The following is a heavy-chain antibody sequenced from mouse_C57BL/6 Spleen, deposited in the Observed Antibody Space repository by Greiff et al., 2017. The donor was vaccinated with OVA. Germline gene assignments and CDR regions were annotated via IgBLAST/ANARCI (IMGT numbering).Heavy chain of an antibody. D-gene: IGHD2-5*01. CDR1: GFTFSSYA. J-gene: IGHJ3*01. CDR2: ISDGGSYT. V-gene: IGHV5-4*01. CDR3: ASEDYYSNPWFAY. Sequence: EVQGVESGGGLVKPGGSLKLSCAASGFTFSSYAMSWVRQTPEKRLEWVATISDGGSYTYYPDNVKGRFTISRDNAKNNLYLQMSHLKSEETDMYDLASEDYYSNPWFAYWGQGTLVTVSA.